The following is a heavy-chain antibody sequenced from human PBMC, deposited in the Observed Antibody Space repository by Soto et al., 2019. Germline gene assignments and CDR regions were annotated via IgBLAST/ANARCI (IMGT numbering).Heavy chain of an antibody. Sequence: PXASLKISCKGCGYSFTSYWIGWVRQMPGKGLEWMGIIYPGDSDTRYSPSFQGQVTISADKSISTAYLQWSSLKASDTAMYYCATVGYCSSTSCYSYFQHWGQGTLVTVSS. CDR3: ATVGYCSSTSCYSYFQH. CDR1: GYSFTSYW. D-gene: IGHD2-2*02. CDR2: IYPGDSDT. V-gene: IGHV5-51*01. J-gene: IGHJ1*01.